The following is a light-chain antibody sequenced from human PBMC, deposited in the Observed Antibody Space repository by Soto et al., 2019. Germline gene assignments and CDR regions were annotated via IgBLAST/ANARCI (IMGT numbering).Light chain of an antibody. J-gene: IGLJ1*01. CDR1: SSDVGGYNY. CDR3: TSFTTSSTLA. V-gene: IGLV2-14*01. CDR2: EVS. Sequence: QSALTQPASVSGSPGQSITITCTGTSSDVGGYNYVSWYQQHPGKAPKLMIYEVSNRPSGLSNRFSGSKSGNTASLTISGLLAEDEADYYCTSFTTSSTLAFGTGTKVTVL.